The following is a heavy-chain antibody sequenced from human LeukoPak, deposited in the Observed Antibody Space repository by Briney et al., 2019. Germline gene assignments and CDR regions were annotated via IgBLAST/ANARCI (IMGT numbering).Heavy chain of an antibody. V-gene: IGHV1-18*01. CDR1: GYTFTSYG. Sequence: GASVKVSCKASGYTFTSYGISWVRQAPGQGLEWMGWISAYNGNTNYAQKLQGRVTMTTGTSTSTAYMELRSLRSDDTAVYYCARVQVLRYFDWLLRGAFDIWGQGTMVTVSS. D-gene: IGHD3-9*01. J-gene: IGHJ3*02. CDR3: ARVQVLRYFDWLLRGAFDI. CDR2: ISAYNGNT.